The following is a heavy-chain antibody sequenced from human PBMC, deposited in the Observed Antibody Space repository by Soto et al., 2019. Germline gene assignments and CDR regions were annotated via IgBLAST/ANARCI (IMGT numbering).Heavy chain of an antibody. V-gene: IGHV3-23*01. D-gene: IGHD2-2*02. CDR1: GYTFSSYA. J-gene: IGHJ4*01. CDR2: ISGSGGST. Sequence: GGSLRLSCAASGYTFSSYAMSWVRQAPGKGLEWISAISGSGGSTYYADSVKGRFTISRDNSKNTLYLQMNSLRAEDTAVYYCAKDLAYCSSTSCYSAVDYWGHGTLVTVSS. CDR3: AKDLAYCSSTSCYSAVDY.